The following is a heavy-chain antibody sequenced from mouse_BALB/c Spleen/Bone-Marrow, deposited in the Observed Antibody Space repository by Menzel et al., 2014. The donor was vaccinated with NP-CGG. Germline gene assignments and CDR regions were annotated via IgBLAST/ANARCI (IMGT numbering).Heavy chain of an antibody. J-gene: IGHJ3*01. V-gene: IGHV5-9-2*01. Sequence: EVQLVESGGGLVESGGSLKLSCAASGFTFSNYGMSWVRQTPEKRLEWVATISGGGSYTFYSDSVKGRFTISRDNAKNNLYLQLSSLRSEDTALYYCARHAYYDQTEVSFVYWGQGTLVTVSA. CDR2: ISGGGSYT. CDR1: GFTFSNYG. CDR3: ARHAYYDQTEVSFVY. D-gene: IGHD2-4*01.